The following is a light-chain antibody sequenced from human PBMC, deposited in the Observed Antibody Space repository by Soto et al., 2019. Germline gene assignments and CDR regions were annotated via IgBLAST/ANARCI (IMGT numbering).Light chain of an antibody. V-gene: IGLV2-14*01. CDR3: SSYTSSSTWV. Sequence: QSALTQPASVSGSPGQSITIPCTGTTTDVGGYNYVSWYQQLPGKAPKLLIYEFSNRPSGVSDRFSGSKSGNTVSLTISGLQAEDEADYVCSSYTSSSTWVFGGVTKLTVL. CDR2: EFS. CDR1: TTDVGGYNY. J-gene: IGLJ2*01.